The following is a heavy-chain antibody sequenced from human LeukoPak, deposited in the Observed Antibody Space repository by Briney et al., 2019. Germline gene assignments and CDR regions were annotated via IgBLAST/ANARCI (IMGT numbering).Heavy chain of an antibody. Sequence: PGGSLRLSCAASGFTFSDYVMNWVRQAPGKGLEWVSSISSSSSYIYYADSLKGRFTISRDNAKNSLYLQMNSLRAEDTAVYYCARGPGGGSGSYYSYWGQGTPVTVSS. D-gene: IGHD3-10*01. CDR1: GFTFSDYV. J-gene: IGHJ4*02. CDR3: ARGPGGGSGSYYSY. V-gene: IGHV3-21*01. CDR2: ISSSSSYI.